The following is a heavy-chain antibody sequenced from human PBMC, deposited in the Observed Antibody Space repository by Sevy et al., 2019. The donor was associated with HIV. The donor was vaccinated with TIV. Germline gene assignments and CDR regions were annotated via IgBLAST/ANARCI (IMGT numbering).Heavy chain of an antibody. D-gene: IGHD5-18*01. CDR1: GFSFSSYA. Sequence: GGSLRLSCAASGFSFSSYALHWVRQAPGKGLEYVSAISSNGGSTYYADSVKGRFTISRDNSKNTLYLQMGSLRAEDMAVYYCAREWVVGYSYSLDYWGQGTLVTVSS. CDR2: ISSNGGST. V-gene: IGHV3-64*02. CDR3: AREWVVGYSYSLDY. J-gene: IGHJ4*02.